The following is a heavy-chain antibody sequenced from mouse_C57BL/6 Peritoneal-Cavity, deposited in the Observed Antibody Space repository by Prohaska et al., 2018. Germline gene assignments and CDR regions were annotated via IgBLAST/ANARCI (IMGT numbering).Heavy chain of an antibody. Sequence: EVKLEESGGCLVQPGGSMKLSCVASGFTFSNYWMNWVRQSPEKGLEWVAQIRLKSDNYATHYAESVKGRFTISRDDSKSSVYLQMNNLRAEDTGIYYCTRFAYWGQGTLVTVSA. J-gene: IGHJ3*01. CDR1: GFTFSNYW. CDR2: IRLKSDNYAT. V-gene: IGHV6-3*01. CDR3: TRFAY.